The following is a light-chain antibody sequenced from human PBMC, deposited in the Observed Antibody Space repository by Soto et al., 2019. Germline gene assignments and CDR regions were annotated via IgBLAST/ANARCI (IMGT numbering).Light chain of an antibody. Sequence: DVQMAQSPSTLSASVGDRVTITCRASQSIGDWLAWFQQKPGKAPAFLIYRASYLESGIPSRFSVSGSGTEFTLTISNLQPDDFSTYYCQHYSTYSGTFGPGTTMEIK. CDR1: QSIGDW. CDR2: RAS. V-gene: IGKV1-5*03. J-gene: IGKJ3*01. CDR3: QHYSTYSGT.